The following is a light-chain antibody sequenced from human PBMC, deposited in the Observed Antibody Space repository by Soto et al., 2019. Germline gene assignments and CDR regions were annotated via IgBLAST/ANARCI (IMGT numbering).Light chain of an antibody. CDR3: SSYAGSNNSYV. J-gene: IGLJ1*01. CDR2: EVS. V-gene: IGLV2-8*01. CDR1: SSDVGGYNY. Sequence: QSVLTQPPSPSGSPGQSVTISCPGTSSDVGGYNYVSWYQQHPGKAPKLMIYEVSKRPSGVPDRFSGSKSGNTASLTVSGLQAEDEADYYCSSYAGSNNSYVFGTGTKVTVL.